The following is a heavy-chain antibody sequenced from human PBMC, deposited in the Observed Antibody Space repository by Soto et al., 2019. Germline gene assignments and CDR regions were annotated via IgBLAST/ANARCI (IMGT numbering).Heavy chain of an antibody. CDR1: GYTFTRYD. J-gene: IGHJ6*03. Sequence: ASVKVSCKASGYTFTRYDINWVRQATGQGLEWMGWMNPNSGNTGYAQKFQGRVTMTRNTSISTAYLELSSLRSEDTAVYYCARNIFDDFWSGPNYSYSSYMYAWGKETALTISS. CDR3: ARNIFDDFWSGPNYSYSSYMYA. V-gene: IGHV1-8*01. CDR2: MNPNSGNT. D-gene: IGHD3-3*01.